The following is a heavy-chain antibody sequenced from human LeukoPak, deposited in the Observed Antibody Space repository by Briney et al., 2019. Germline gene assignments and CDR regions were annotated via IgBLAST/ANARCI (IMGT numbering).Heavy chain of an antibody. CDR3: ATSYSSGSRRGFDP. V-gene: IGHV3-33*01. J-gene: IGHJ5*02. Sequence: GRSLRLSCAASGFTFSSYGMHWVRQAPGKGLEWVAVIWYDGSNKYYADSVKGRFTISRDNSKNTLYLQMYSLRAEDTAVYYCATSYSSGSRRGFDPWGQGTLVTVSS. CDR1: GFTFSSYG. CDR2: IWYDGSNK. D-gene: IGHD6-19*01.